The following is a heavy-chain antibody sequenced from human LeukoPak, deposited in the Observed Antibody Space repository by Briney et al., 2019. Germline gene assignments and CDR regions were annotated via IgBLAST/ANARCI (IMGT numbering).Heavy chain of an antibody. V-gene: IGHV4-34*01. D-gene: IGHD3-9*01. J-gene: IGHJ3*02. Sequence: SDTLSLTCAVYGGSLSGYYWSWIRQPPGKGLEWIGEINHSGSTNYNPSLKSRVTISLDTSKNHFSLKLRCVTAADTAVYYCARHRPYYDILTGYSNDAFDIWGQGTMVTVSS. CDR1: GGSLSGYY. CDR2: INHSGST. CDR3: ARHRPYYDILTGYSNDAFDI.